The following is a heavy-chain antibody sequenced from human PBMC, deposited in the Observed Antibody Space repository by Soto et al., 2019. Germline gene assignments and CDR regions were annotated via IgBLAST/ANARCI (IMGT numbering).Heavy chain of an antibody. CDR1: GFTFDGYA. Sequence: PGGSLRLSCAASGFTFDGYAMHWVRQAPGKGLEWVSGISWNSGSIGYADSVKGRFTISRDNAKNSLYLQMNSLRAEDTALYYCAKDALELPEYYFDYWGQGTLVTVSS. J-gene: IGHJ4*02. V-gene: IGHV3-9*01. D-gene: IGHD1-7*01. CDR3: AKDALELPEYYFDY. CDR2: ISWNSGSI.